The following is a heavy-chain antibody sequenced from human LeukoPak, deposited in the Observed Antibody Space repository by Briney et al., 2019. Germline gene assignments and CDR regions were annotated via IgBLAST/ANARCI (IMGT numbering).Heavy chain of an antibody. D-gene: IGHD3-10*01. V-gene: IGHV3-30*04. J-gene: IGHJ4*02. Sequence: PGGSLRLSCAASEFTFSSYAMHWVRQAPGKGLEWVAVISYDGSNKYYADSVKGRFTISRDNSKNTLYLQMNSLRAEDTAVYYCARDQRITMVRGVISTRPFDYWGQGTVVHVSS. CDR2: ISYDGSNK. CDR1: EFTFSSYA. CDR3: ARDQRITMVRGVISTRPFDY.